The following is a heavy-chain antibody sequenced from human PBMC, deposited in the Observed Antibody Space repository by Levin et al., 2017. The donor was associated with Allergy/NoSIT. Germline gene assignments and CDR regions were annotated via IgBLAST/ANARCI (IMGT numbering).Heavy chain of an antibody. CDR1: GGPFSGHY. CDR2: MNHSGSV. Sequence: PSETLSLTCVVSGGPFSGHYWSWIRQPPGKGLEWIAEMNHSGSVNYNPSLQSRVTISVDAAKNKISLKLTSVTGADTAVYYCARVRGVFRYGSFDLWGRGTLVTVSS. D-gene: IGHD3-10*01. V-gene: IGHV4-34*01. J-gene: IGHJ2*01. CDR3: ARVRGVFRYGSFDL.